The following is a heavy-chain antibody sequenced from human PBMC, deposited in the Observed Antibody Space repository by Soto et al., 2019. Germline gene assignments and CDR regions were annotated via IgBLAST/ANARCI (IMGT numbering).Heavy chain of an antibody. Sequence: ASVKVSCKASGYTFTSYAMHWVRQAPGQRLEWMGWINAGNGNTKYSQKFQGRVTITRDTSASTAYMELSSLRSEDTAVYYCAREGGFHYYYGMDVWGLGTTVTVSS. V-gene: IGHV1-3*01. CDR3: AREGGFHYYYGMDV. CDR2: INAGNGNT. D-gene: IGHD3-10*01. CDR1: GYTFTSYA. J-gene: IGHJ6*02.